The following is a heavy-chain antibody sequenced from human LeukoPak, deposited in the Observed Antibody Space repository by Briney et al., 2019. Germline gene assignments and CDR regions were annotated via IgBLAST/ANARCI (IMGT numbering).Heavy chain of an antibody. J-gene: IGHJ3*01. V-gene: IGHV3-21*01. D-gene: IGHD1-1*01. CDR3: ARWKPRSDALDV. CDR1: GFTFTTYS. Sequence: GGSLRLSCEASGFTFTTYSMTWVRQTSGEGLEWVSSISTRDTFINYADSVKGRFTISRDNAKNSLFLQMTSLRAEDTAMYYCARWKPRSDALDVWGKGTMVMVSS. CDR2: ISTRDTFI.